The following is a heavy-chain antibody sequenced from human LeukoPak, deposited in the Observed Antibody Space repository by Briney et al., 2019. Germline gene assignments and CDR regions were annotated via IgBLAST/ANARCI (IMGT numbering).Heavy chain of an antibody. D-gene: IGHD1-26*01. CDR2: IYSGGNT. J-gene: IGHJ4*02. CDR1: GFSVSENY. CDR3: ARVLRLYRGY. Sequence: GGSLRLSFSASGFSVSENYMNWVRQAPGKGLEWVSVIYSGGNTDYADSVKGRFTVSRDNYKNTVYLQMNSLRAEDTAVYYCARVLRLYRGYWSQGTLVTVSS. V-gene: IGHV3-66*01.